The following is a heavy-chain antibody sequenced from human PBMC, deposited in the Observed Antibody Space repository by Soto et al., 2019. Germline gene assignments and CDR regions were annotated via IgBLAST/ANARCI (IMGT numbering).Heavy chain of an antibody. CDR1: GFTFSSYA. D-gene: IGHD3-10*01. CDR2: ISSNGGST. CDR3: TKLLWFGEANAFDI. V-gene: IGHV3-64D*06. Sequence: GGSLRLSCSASGFTFSSYAMHWVRQAPGKGLEYVSAISSNGGSTYYADSVKGRFTISRDNSKNTLYLQMSSLRAEDTAVYYCTKLLWFGEANAFDIWGQGTMVTVSS. J-gene: IGHJ3*02.